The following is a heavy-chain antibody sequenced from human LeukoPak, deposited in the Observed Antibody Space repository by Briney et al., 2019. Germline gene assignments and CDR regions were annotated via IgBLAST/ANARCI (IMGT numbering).Heavy chain of an antibody. J-gene: IGHJ4*02. CDR3: ARISGYCSGGSCYWIDY. CDR2: IYPGDSDT. V-gene: IGHV5-51*01. Sequence: GESLKISCKGSGYSFTSYWIGWVRQMPGKGLEWMGIIYPGDSDTRYSPSFQGQVTISADKSISTAYLQWSSLKASDTAMYYCARISGYCSGGSCYWIDYWGQGTLVTVPS. D-gene: IGHD2-15*01. CDR1: GYSFTSYW.